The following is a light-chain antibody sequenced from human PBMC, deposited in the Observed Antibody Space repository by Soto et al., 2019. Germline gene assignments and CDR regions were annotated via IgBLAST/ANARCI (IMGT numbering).Light chain of an antibody. J-gene: IGKJ1*01. CDR3: QKYNGTPRT. CDR2: EAS. V-gene: IGKV1-27*01. Sequence: DIQVTQSPSSLSASVGDRVTITCRASQDISGHLAWYQQKPGKVPKLLIYEASTLQSRVPSRFSASGSGTDFTPTISSLQPEDVATYYCQKYNGTPRTFGQGTKVELK. CDR1: QDISGH.